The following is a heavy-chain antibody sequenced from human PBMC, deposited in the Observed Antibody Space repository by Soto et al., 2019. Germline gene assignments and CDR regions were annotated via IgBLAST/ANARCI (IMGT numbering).Heavy chain of an antibody. CDR1: GGSISNYH. V-gene: IGHV4-4*07. CDR2: IYSSGST. D-gene: IGHD2-2*01. J-gene: IGHJ6*02. CDR3: GTFLSTTSPDV. Sequence: PSETLSLTCTVSGGSISNYHWSWIRQPAGKGLEWIGRIYSSGSTNYNPSLKSRVTMSVDTSKNQFSLQLNSVTPEDTAVYYCGTFLSTTSPDVWGQGTTVTVSS.